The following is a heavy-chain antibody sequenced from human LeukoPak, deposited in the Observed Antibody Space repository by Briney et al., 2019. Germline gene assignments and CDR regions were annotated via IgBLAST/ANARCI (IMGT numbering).Heavy chain of an antibody. CDR2: ISGSGGST. Sequence: GGSLRLSCAASGFTFSSYAMSWVRQAPGKGLEWVSAISGSGGSTYYADSMKGRFTISRDNAKNSLYLQMNSLRAEDTAVYYCARDVRPGNPAYNFDYWGQGTLVTVSS. V-gene: IGHV3-23*01. J-gene: IGHJ4*02. CDR1: GFTFSSYA. D-gene: IGHD1-14*01. CDR3: ARDVRPGNPAYNFDY.